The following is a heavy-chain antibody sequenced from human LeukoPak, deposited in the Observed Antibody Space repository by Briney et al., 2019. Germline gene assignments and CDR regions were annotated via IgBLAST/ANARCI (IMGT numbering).Heavy chain of an antibody. CDR2: IKQDGSEK. CDR3: ARTRGSSDWYRGLNFDC. Sequence: PGGSLRLSCAASGFTFSSYWMSWVRQAPGKGLEWVANIKQDGSEKYYVDSVKGRFTISRDNAKNSLYVQTNSLRADDTAVYYCARTRGSSDWYRGLNFDCWGQGTLVTVSS. V-gene: IGHV3-7*01. CDR1: GFTFSSYW. J-gene: IGHJ4*02. D-gene: IGHD6-19*01.